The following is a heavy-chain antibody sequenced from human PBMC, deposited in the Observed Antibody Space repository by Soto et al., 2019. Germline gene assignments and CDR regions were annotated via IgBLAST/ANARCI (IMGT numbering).Heavy chain of an antibody. V-gene: IGHV1-2*04. Sequence: ASVKVSCKASGYTFTGYYMHWVRQAPGQGLEWMGWINPNSGGTNYAQKFQGWVTMTRDTSISTAYMELSRLRSDDTAVYYCARGPNAGGTAYYYYGMDVWGQGTTVTVSS. J-gene: IGHJ6*02. CDR1: GYTFTGYY. CDR3: ARGPNAGGTAYYYYGMDV. CDR2: INPNSGGT.